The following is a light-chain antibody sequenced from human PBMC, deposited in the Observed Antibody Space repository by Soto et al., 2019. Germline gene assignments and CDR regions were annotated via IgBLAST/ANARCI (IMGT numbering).Light chain of an antibody. V-gene: IGKV3-11*01. CDR1: QSVDNY. CDR2: ESS. J-gene: IGKJ1*01. CDR3: QQRSNSPQT. Sequence: EIVLTQSPATLSLSPWERATLSCRASQSVDNYLDGSQQKPGQAPRLLIYESSNRATGIPARFSGSGSGTDVILTISSLETEDVAVYYCQQRSNSPQTFGQGTKVDIK.